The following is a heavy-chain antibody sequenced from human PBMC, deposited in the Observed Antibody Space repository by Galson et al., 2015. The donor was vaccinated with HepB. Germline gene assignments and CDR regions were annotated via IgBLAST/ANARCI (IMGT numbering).Heavy chain of an antibody. Sequence: SLRLSCAASGFTFSSYAMHWVRQAPGKGLKYVSAISSNGGSTYYADSVKGRFTISRDNSKNTLYLQMSSLRAEDTAVYYCVKDQAAEQWLFYYYYGMDVWGQGTTVTVSS. CDR3: VKDQAAEQWLFYYYYGMDV. CDR1: GFTFSSYA. D-gene: IGHD6-19*01. CDR2: ISSNGGST. V-gene: IGHV3-64D*06. J-gene: IGHJ6*02.